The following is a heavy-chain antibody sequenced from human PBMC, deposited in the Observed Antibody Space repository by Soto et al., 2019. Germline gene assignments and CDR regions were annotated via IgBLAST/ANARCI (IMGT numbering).Heavy chain of an antibody. V-gene: IGHV1-69*06. D-gene: IGHD2-2*02. CDR2: IIPIFGTA. CDR3: AGGGYCSSTSCYTGGGPAWFDP. J-gene: IGHJ5*02. CDR1: GGTFSSYA. Sequence: SVKVSCKASGGTFSSYAISWVRQAPGQGLEWMGGIIPIFGTANYAQKFQGRVTITADKSTSTAYMELSSLRSEDTAVYYCAGGGYCSSTSCYTGGGPAWFDPWGQGTLVTVS.